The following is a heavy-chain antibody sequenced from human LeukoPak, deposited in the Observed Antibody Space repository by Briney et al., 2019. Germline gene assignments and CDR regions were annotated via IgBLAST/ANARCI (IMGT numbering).Heavy chain of an antibody. Sequence: GGSLRLSCAASGFTFSSYSMNWVRQAPGKGLEWVSYISSSRSTIYYADSVKGRFTISRDNAKNSLYLQMNSLRAEDTAVYYCARVLSRRYFDYWGQGTLVTVSS. D-gene: IGHD3-16*02. CDR3: ARVLSRRYFDY. V-gene: IGHV3-48*01. CDR1: GFTFSSYS. CDR2: ISSSRSTI. J-gene: IGHJ4*02.